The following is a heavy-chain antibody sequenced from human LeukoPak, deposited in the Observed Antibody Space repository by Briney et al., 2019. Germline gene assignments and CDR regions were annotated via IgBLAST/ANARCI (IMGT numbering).Heavy chain of an antibody. J-gene: IGHJ4*02. Sequence: GGSLRLSCAASGFTFSSYSMNWVRRAPGKGLEWVSYISSSSSTIYYADSVKGRFTISRDNAKNSLYLQMNSLRAEDTAVYYCARDSPSRYSSSWYTGYWGQGTLVTVSS. CDR1: GFTFSSYS. D-gene: IGHD6-13*01. CDR3: ARDSPSRYSSSWYTGY. V-gene: IGHV3-48*01. CDR2: ISSSSSTI.